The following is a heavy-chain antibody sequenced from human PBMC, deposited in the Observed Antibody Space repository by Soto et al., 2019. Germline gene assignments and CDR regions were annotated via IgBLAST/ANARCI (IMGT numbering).Heavy chain of an antibody. V-gene: IGHV3-23*01. CDR3: AKGPRYYYGSGSSIFDY. CDR1: GFSFDDYA. Sequence: GGSLRLSCAASGFSFDDYAMTWVRQATGKGLEWVSAISGSGDNTYYADSVKGRFTISRDNSKNTLYLQMNSLRAEDTAVYYCAKGPRYYYGSGSSIFDYWGQGTLVTVSS. D-gene: IGHD3-10*01. J-gene: IGHJ4*02. CDR2: ISGSGDNT.